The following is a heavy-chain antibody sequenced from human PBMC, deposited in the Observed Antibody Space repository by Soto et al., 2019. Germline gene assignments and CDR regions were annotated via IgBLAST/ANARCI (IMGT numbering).Heavy chain of an antibody. Sequence: QLQLQESGPGLVKPSETLSLTCTVSGGSISSSSYYWGWIRQPPGKGLEWIGSIYYSGSTYYNPSLKSRVPISVDTAKNQFSLKLSSVTAADTAVYYCARHPPLWGAAAGTIQTHRPNWFDPWGQGTLVTVSS. CDR3: ARHPPLWGAAAGTIQTHRPNWFDP. CDR2: IYYSGST. D-gene: IGHD6-13*01. J-gene: IGHJ5*02. CDR1: GGSISSSSYY. V-gene: IGHV4-39*01.